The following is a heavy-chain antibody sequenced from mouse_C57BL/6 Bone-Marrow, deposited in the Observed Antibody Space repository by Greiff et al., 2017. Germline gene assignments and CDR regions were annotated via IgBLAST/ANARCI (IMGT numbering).Heavy chain of an antibody. CDR1: GFTFSSYA. Sequence: EVKLVESGGGLVKPGGSLKLSCAASGFTFSSYAMSWVRQTPEKRLEWVATISDGGSYTYYPDNVKGRFTISRDNAKNNLYLQMSHLKSEDTAMYYCARRATMVTYWYFDVWGTGTTVTVSS. CDR3: ARRATMVTYWYFDV. V-gene: IGHV5-4*03. D-gene: IGHD2-2*01. J-gene: IGHJ1*03. CDR2: ISDGGSYT.